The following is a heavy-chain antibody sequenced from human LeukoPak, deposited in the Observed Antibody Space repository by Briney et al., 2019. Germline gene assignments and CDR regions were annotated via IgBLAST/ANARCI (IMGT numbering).Heavy chain of an antibody. J-gene: IGHJ4*02. CDR1: GFTFSDYY. CDR2: ISSSGSTI. V-gene: IGHV3-11*04. Sequence: GGSLRLSCAASGFTFSDYYMSWIRQAPGKGLEWVSYISSSGSTIYYADSVKGRFTISRDNSKNTLYLQMNSLRAEDTAVYYCAGGAYPGYFDYWGQGTLVTVSS. CDR3: AGGAYPGYFDY. D-gene: IGHD3-10*01.